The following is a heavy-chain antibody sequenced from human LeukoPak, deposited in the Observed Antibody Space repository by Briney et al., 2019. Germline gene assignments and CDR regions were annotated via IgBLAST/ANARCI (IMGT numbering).Heavy chain of an antibody. CDR2: INPSGGIT. CDR3: AKARPSNGYSYGYFDY. J-gene: IGHJ4*02. V-gene: IGHV1-46*01. CDR1: GYTFTSYY. Sequence: ASVKVSCKASGYTFTSYYMHWVRQAPGQGLEWMGIINPSGGITSYAQKFQGRVTMTRDTSTSTVYMELNSLRAEDTAVYYCAKARPSNGYSYGYFDYWGQGTLVTVSS. D-gene: IGHD5-18*01.